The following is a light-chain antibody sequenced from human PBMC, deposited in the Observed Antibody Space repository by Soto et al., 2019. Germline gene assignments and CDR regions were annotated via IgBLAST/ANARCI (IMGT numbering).Light chain of an antibody. CDR1: SSDVGGYKY. CDR2: EVS. Sequence: QSALTQPASVSGSPGQSITISCTGTSSDVGGYKYVSWFQQHPGEAPKLMIYEVSNRPSGVSNRFSAPKSGNTASLTISGLQAEEGDDYYCRSYTSSSTCVFGGGTKLTVL. V-gene: IGLV2-14*01. CDR3: RSYTSSSTCV. J-gene: IGLJ3*02.